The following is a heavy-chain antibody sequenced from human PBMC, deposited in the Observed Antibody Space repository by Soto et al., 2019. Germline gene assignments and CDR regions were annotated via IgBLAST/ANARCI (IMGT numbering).Heavy chain of an antibody. V-gene: IGHV3-73*01. Sequence: GGSLRLSCAASGFTFSGSAMHWVRQASGKGLEWVGRIRSKANSYATAYAASVKGRFTISRDDSKNTAYLQMNSLKTEETAVYYCTRTYYDFWSGYYTIQEVSFDYWGQGTLVTVSS. D-gene: IGHD3-3*01. CDR1: GFTFSGSA. J-gene: IGHJ4*02. CDR3: TRTYYDFWSGYYTIQEVSFDY. CDR2: IRSKANSYAT.